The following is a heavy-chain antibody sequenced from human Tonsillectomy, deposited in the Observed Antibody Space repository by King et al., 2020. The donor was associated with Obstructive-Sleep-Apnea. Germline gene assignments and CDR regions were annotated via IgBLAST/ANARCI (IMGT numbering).Heavy chain of an antibody. D-gene: IGHD3-22*01. V-gene: IGHV3-21*01. CDR2: ISSSSSYI. J-gene: IGHJ4*02. Sequence: VQLVESGGGLVKPGGSLRLSCAASGFTFSDYYMNWVRQAPGKGLQWVSSISSSSSYIYYADSGKGRFTISRDNAKNSLYLQMNSLRVEDTAVYYWARDGYYYDSSGSYYFDYWGQGTLVTVSS. CDR3: ARDGYYYDSSGSYYFDY. CDR1: GFTFSDYY.